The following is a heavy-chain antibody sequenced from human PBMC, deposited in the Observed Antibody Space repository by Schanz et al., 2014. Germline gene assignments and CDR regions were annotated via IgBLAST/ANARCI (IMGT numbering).Heavy chain of an antibody. Sequence: EVRLVESGGGLVKPGGSLRLSCAASGFTFSSYSMSWVRQAPGKGLGWVSFISSSSDYINYAGSVKGRFTISRVDAKNSVHLQMNSLRAEDTAVYFCARVLCSGALRNFDWTDYKCYGMDVWGQGTTVAVSS. CDR1: GFTFSSYS. CDR3: ARVLCSGALRNFDWTDYKCYGMDV. V-gene: IGHV3-21*02. D-gene: IGHD3-9*01. CDR2: ISSSSDYI. J-gene: IGHJ6*02.